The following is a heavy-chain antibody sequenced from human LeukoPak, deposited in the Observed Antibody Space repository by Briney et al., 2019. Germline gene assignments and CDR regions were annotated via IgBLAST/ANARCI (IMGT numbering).Heavy chain of an antibody. D-gene: IGHD5-12*01. CDR2: ISSSSSYI. J-gene: IGHJ3*02. CDR1: GFTFSSYS. V-gene: IGHV3-21*04. CDR3: AGLVADNAFDI. Sequence: GGSLRLSCAASGFTFSSYSMNWVRQAPGKGLEWVSSISSSSSYIYYAESVKGRFTMSRDKAMNSVYLQMNRLRAEDTALYYFAGLVADNAFDIWGQGTMVTVSS.